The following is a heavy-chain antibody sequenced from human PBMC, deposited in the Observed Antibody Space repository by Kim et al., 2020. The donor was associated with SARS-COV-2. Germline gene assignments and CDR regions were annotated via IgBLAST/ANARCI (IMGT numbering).Heavy chain of an antibody. CDR3: ARVKMGYVHFDY. D-gene: IGHD5-12*01. Sequence: YYNPSLKSRVTISVDTSKNQFSLKLSSVTAADTAVYYCARVKMGYVHFDYWGQGTLVTVSS. J-gene: IGHJ4*02. V-gene: IGHV4-31*02.